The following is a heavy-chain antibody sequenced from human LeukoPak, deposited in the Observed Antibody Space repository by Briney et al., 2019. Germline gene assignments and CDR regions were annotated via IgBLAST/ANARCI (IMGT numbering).Heavy chain of an antibody. CDR2: INHSGSS. CDR1: GGSFRGYY. Sequence: SETLSLTCAVYGGSFRGYYWSWIRQPPGKGLEWIGEINHSGSSNYNPSLKSRVTISLDTSKNQFSLKLSSVTAADTAVYYCARVAIAARQRGDDYWGQGTLVTVSS. CDR3: ARVAIAARQRGDDY. V-gene: IGHV4-34*01. J-gene: IGHJ4*02. D-gene: IGHD6-6*01.